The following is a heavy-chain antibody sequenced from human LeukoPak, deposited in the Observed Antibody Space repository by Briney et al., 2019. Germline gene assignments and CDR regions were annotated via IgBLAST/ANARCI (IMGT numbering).Heavy chain of an antibody. Sequence: GASVTVSCKASGYTFTSYGISWVRQAPGQGLEWMGWISAYNGNTNYAQKLQGRVTMTTDTSTSTAYMELRSLRSDDTAVYYCARASPGGIVVVPAAHFDYWGQGTLVTVSS. V-gene: IGHV1-18*01. D-gene: IGHD2-2*01. CDR3: ARASPGGIVVVPAAHFDY. CDR2: ISAYNGNT. J-gene: IGHJ4*02. CDR1: GYTFTSYG.